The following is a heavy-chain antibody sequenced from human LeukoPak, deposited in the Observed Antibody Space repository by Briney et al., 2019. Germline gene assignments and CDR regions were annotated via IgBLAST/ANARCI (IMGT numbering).Heavy chain of an antibody. CDR2: TYYRSKWYN. J-gene: IGHJ3*02. CDR1: GDTFSSNSAA. V-gene: IGHV6-1*01. Sequence: SQTLSLTCAISGDTFSSNSAAWHWVRQSPSRGLEWLGRTYYRSKWYNDYAISVKSRITINPDTSKNQFSLQLNSVTPEDTAVYYCARKYSSTWYDALDIWGQGTMVTVSS. CDR3: ARKYSSTWYDALDI. D-gene: IGHD6-13*01.